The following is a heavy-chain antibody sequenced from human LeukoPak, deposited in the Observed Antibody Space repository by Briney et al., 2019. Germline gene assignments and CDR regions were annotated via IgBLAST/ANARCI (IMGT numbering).Heavy chain of an antibody. V-gene: IGHV1-46*01. CDR3: ARGLGASRSTLRYFDWFQKNNWFDP. D-gene: IGHD3-9*01. Sequence: GASVKVSCKASGYTFTSYYMHWVRQAPGQGLEWMGIINPSGGSTSYAQKFQGRVTITRNTSISTAYMELSSLRSEDTAVYYCARGLGASRSTLRYFDWFQKNNWFDPWGQGTLVTVSS. CDR1: GYTFTSYY. J-gene: IGHJ5*02. CDR2: INPSGGST.